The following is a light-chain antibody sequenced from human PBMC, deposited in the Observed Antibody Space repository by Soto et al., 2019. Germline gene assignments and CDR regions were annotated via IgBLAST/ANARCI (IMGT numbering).Light chain of an antibody. CDR1: QSISNY. CDR3: QQSYSAPPT. J-gene: IGKJ4*01. CDR2: TAF. V-gene: IGKV1-39*01. Sequence: IHMTQSPSSLSASIGDTVTITCRASQSISNYLNWYQRKPGRAPKLLMHTAFSLQSGVPSRFSGSASGTDFTLTINSLQPEDSATYYCQQSYSAPPTFGGGTKVEIK.